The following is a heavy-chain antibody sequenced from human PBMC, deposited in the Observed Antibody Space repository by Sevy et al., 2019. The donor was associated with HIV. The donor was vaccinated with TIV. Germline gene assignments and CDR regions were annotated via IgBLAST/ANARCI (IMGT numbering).Heavy chain of an antibody. D-gene: IGHD3-22*01. Sequence: GGSLRLSCAASGFTLSSDSMNWVRQAPGKGLEWVSSISSSSSYIYYADSVKGRFTISRDNAKNSLYLQMNSLRAEDTAVYYCARVGQNYYDSSGYYYPSFWDYWGQGTLVTASS. J-gene: IGHJ4*02. V-gene: IGHV3-21*01. CDR2: ISSSSSYI. CDR3: ARVGQNYYDSSGYYYPSFWDY. CDR1: GFTLSSDS.